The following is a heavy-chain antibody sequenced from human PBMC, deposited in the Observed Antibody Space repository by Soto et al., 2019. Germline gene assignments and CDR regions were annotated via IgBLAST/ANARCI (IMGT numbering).Heavy chain of an antibody. Sequence: SETLSLTCTVSGGSISSSSYYWGWIRQPPGKGLEWIGSIYYSGSTYYNPSLKSRVTISVDTSKNTLYLQMDSLRPEDTAVYYCARDSLPVAFSFNWFDPWGQGTLVTVSS. J-gene: IGHJ5*02. CDR3: ARDSLPVAFSFNWFDP. CDR1: GGSISSSSYY. D-gene: IGHD2-2*01. V-gene: IGHV4-39*02. CDR2: IYYSGST.